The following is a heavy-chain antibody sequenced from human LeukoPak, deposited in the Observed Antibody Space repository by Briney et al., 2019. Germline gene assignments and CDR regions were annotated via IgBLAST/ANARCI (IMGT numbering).Heavy chain of an antibody. V-gene: IGHV3-53*01. Sequence: GGSLRLSCAASGFTVSGNYMSWVRQAPGKGLEWVSVIYSASSTYYADSVKGRFTVSRDNSQNTLYLQMSSLRVEDTAVYYCARDRPSDYWGQGTLVTVSS. CDR1: GFTVSGNY. CDR2: IYSASST. J-gene: IGHJ4*02. CDR3: ARDRPSDY.